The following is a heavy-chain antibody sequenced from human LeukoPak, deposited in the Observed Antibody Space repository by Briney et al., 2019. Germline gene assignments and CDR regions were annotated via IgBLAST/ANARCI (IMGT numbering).Heavy chain of an antibody. Sequence: GGSLRLSCAASGLTFSSYAMHWVRQAPGKGLEWVAVISYNGSDKFYTDSVKGRFTISRDNSKNTVYLQMNSLRAEDTAVYYCARDAVDTANAVWGQGTTVTVSS. CDR3: ARDAVDTANAV. CDR1: GLTFSSYA. J-gene: IGHJ6*02. D-gene: IGHD5-18*01. V-gene: IGHV3-30*03. CDR2: ISYNGSDK.